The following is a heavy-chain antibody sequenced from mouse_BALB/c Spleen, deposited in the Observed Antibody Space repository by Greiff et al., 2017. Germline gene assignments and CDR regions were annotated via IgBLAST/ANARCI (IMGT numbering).Heavy chain of an antibody. Sequence: VQLQQSGAELVRPGTSVKISCKASGYTFTNYWLGWVKQRPGHGLEWIGDIYPGGGYTNYNEKFKGKATLTADTSSSTAYMQLSSLTSEDSAVYFCAREDYGGSYSGYFDVWGAGTTVTVSS. V-gene: IGHV1-63*02. CDR3: AREDYGGSYSGYFDV. J-gene: IGHJ1*01. CDR2: IYPGGGYT. CDR1: GYTFTNYW. D-gene: IGHD1-1*01.